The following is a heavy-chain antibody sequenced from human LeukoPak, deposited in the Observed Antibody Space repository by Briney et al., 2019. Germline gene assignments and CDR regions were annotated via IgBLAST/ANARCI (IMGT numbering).Heavy chain of an antibody. J-gene: IGHJ3*02. CDR2: IKQDGSDK. D-gene: IGHD2-15*01. CDR3: ASGPRWVGAAWAHSFDI. Sequence: GGSLRLSCLDSGFSFSSYWMSWVRQAPGKGLEWVANIKQDGSDKQYVDSVKGRFTISRDNGKNSLYPQMNSLRAEDTAVYFCASGPRWVGAAWAHSFDIWGQGTMVTVSS. V-gene: IGHV3-7*01. CDR1: GFSFSSYW.